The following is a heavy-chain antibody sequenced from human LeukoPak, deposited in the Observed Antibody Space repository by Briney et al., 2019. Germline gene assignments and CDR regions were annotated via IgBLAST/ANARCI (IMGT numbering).Heavy chain of an antibody. CDR3: AKEPSYYYDSSGYN. J-gene: IGHJ4*02. CDR1: GFTFSSYA. V-gene: IGHV3-23*01. Sequence: PGGSLRLSCAASGFTFSSYAMSWVRQAPGKGLEWVSGISGSGGSTYYADSVKGRFTISRDNSKNTLYLQMNSLRAEDTAVYYCAKEPSYYYDSSGYNWGQGTLVTVPS. CDR2: ISGSGGST. D-gene: IGHD3-22*01.